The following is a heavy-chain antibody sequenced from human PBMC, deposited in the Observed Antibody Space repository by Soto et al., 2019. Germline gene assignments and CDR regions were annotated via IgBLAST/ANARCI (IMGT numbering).Heavy chain of an antibody. V-gene: IGHV3-72*01. CDR1: GFTFSDHY. CDR2: IRDKANSYTT. J-gene: IGHJ6*02. Sequence: GGSLRLSCAASGFTFSDHYMDWVRQAPGKGLEWIGRIRDKANSYTTEYAASVKGRFSVSRDDSESSLYLQMNSLKTDDTATYYCARGSSSSRSFYYYGLDVWGQGTTVTVSS. D-gene: IGHD6-6*01. CDR3: ARGSSSSRSFYYYGLDV.